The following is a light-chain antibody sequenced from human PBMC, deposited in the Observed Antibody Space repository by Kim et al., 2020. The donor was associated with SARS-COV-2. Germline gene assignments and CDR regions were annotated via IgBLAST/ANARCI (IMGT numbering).Light chain of an antibody. CDR2: GAS. J-gene: IGKJ2*01. CDR3: QQYGSSPYT. V-gene: IGKV3-20*01. CDR1: QSVSSSY. Sequence: LSPGERATLSCRASQSVSSSYVAWYQQKPGQAPRLLIYGASSRATGIPDRFSGSGSGTDFTLTISRLEPEDFAVYYCQQYGSSPYTFGQGTKLVI.